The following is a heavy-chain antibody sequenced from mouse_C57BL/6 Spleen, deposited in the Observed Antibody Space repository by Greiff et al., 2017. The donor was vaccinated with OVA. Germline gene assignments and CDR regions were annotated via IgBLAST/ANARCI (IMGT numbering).Heavy chain of an antibody. V-gene: IGHV3-6*01. Sequence: ESGPGLVKPSQSLSLTCSVTGYSITSGYYWNWIRQFPGNKLEWMGYISYDGSNNYNPSLKNRISITRDTSKNQFFLKLNSVTTEDTATYYCARDRVYDYDGFAYWGQGTLVTVSA. J-gene: IGHJ3*01. CDR3: ARDRVYDYDGFAY. CDR2: ISYDGSN. D-gene: IGHD2-4*01. CDR1: GYSITSGYY.